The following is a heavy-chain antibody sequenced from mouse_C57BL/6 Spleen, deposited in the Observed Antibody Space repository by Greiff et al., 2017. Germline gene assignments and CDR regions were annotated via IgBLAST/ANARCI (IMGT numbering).Heavy chain of an antibody. D-gene: IGHD1-1*01. CDR3: ARATTVVARYFDV. J-gene: IGHJ1*03. CDR2: IDPNSGGT. Sequence: VQLQQPGAELVKPGASVKLSCKASGYTFTSYWLHWVKQRPGRGLEWIGRIDPNSGGTKYNEKFKSKATLTVDKPSSTAYMQLSSLTSEDSAVXYCARATTVVARYFDVWGTGTTVTVSS. CDR1: GYTFTSYW. V-gene: IGHV1-72*01.